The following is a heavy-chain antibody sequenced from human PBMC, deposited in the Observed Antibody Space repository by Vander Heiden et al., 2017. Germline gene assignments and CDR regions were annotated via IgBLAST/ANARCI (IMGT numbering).Heavy chain of an antibody. CDR2: IYHSGST. Sequence: QVQLPEPGPGLVKPSGTLSLTCAVSGGSISRSNRLSWVRQPPGKGLEWIGEIYHSGSTNYNPYPKSRVIISVDKSKNQFSLKLSSVTGADAAVYYCARRQMVRGVSIRYFDLWGRGTLVTVSS. J-gene: IGHJ2*01. CDR3: ARRQMVRGVSIRYFDL. D-gene: IGHD3-10*01. V-gene: IGHV4-4*02. CDR1: GGSISRSNR.